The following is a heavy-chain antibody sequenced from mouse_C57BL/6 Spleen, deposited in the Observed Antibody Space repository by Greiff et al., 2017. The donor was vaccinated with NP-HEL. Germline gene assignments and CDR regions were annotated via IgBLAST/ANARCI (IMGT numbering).Heavy chain of an antibody. J-gene: IGHJ4*01. V-gene: IGHV7-3*01. CDR1: GFTFTAYY. CDR3: ARYMGEAMDY. CDR2: LCPNASGYTT. Sequence: DVHLVESGGGLVQPGGSLSLSCAASGFTFTAYYMSWVRPPPGKALAWLGFLCPNASGYTTEYSASVKGRFTISRDNSQSILYLQMNALRAEDSATYYCARYMGEAMDYWGQGTSVTGSS.